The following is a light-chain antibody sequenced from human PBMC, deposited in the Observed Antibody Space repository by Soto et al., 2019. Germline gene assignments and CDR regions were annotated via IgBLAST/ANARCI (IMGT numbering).Light chain of an antibody. CDR2: GAS. J-gene: IGKJ3*01. CDR1: QSVASN. CDR3: QQYNKWPVFT. V-gene: IGKV3-15*01. Sequence: IVMTQSPATLSVSPGERATLSCRASQSVASNLAWYQQRLGQAPRLLVYGASTRATGIPARCSGSGSGTEFTLTISSVQSEDFAVYYCQQYNKWPVFTFGPGTRVAIK.